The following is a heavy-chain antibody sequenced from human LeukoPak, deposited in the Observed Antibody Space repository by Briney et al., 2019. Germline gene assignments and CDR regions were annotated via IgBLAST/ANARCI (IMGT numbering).Heavy chain of an antibody. CDR2: ISWNSGSI. J-gene: IGHJ4*02. V-gene: IGHV3-9*01. Sequence: GGSLRLSCAASGFTFDDYAMHWVRQAPGKGLEWVSGISWNSGSIGYADSVKGRFTISRDNAKNSLYLQMNSLRAEDTALYYCAKNYYGSGSGGYFDYWGQGTLVTVSS. D-gene: IGHD3-10*01. CDR1: GFTFDDYA. CDR3: AKNYYGSGSGGYFDY.